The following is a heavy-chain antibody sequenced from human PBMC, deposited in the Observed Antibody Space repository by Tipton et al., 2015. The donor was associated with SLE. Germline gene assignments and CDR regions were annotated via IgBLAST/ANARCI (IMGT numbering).Heavy chain of an antibody. CDR2: IRYDGSNK. J-gene: IGHJ2*01. V-gene: IGHV3-30*02. D-gene: IGHD3-10*01. Sequence: SLRLSCAASGFTFSSYGMHWVRQAPGKGLEWVAFIRYDGSNKYYADSVKGRFTISRDNSKNTLYLQMNSLRAEDTAVYYCAKEGDSYGSVSYRYFALWGRGTLVTVPS. CDR3: AKEGDSYGSVSYRYFAL. CDR1: GFTFSSYG.